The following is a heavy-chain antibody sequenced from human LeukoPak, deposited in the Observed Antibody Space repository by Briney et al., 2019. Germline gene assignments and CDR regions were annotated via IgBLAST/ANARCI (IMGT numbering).Heavy chain of an antibody. CDR3: ARYVRNSGTFYLDY. J-gene: IGHJ4*02. D-gene: IGHD1-26*01. CDR2: IYYSGST. Sequence: SETLSLTCTVSGVSISSGYWSWIRQPPGKALDWIGYIYYSGSTNYNPSLESRVSMSLDTSKTQFSLNLRSVTAADTAVYYCARYVRNSGTFYLDYWGQGTLVTVSS. CDR1: GVSISSGY. V-gene: IGHV4-59*01.